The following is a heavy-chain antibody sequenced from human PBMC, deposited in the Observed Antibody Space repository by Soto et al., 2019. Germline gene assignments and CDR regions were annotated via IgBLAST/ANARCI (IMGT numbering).Heavy chain of an antibody. CDR3: ARCGPFGGPDYYYYYGMDV. D-gene: IGHD3-10*01. CDR1: GFTFSSYG. J-gene: IGHJ6*02. Sequence: PGGSLRLSCAASGFTFSSYGMHWVRQAPGKGLEWVAVIWYDGSNKYYADSVKGRFTISRDNSKNTLYLQMNSLRAEDTAVYYCARCGPFGGPDYYYYYGMDVWGQGTTVTVSS. V-gene: IGHV3-33*01. CDR2: IWYDGSNK.